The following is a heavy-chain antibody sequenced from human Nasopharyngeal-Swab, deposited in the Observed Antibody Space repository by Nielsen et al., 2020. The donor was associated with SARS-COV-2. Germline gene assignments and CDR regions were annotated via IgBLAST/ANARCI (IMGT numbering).Heavy chain of an antibody. CDR2: IYYSGST. V-gene: IGHV4-61*01. CDR1: GGSVSSGSYY. J-gene: IGHJ6*02. Sequence: SKTLSLTCTVSGGSVSSGSYYWSWIRQPPGKGLEWIGYIYYSGSTNYNPSLKSRVTISVDTSKNQFSLKLSSVTAADTAVYYCARAHILTGYYIPSYYYGMDVWGQGTTVTVSS. CDR3: ARAHILTGYYIPSYYYGMDV. D-gene: IGHD3-9*01.